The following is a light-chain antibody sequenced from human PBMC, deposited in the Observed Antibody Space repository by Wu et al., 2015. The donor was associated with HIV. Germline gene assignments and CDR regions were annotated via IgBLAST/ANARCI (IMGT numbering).Light chain of an antibody. J-gene: IGKJ1*01. CDR1: QNIGNY. Sequence: DIQMTHSPPSLSASVGDRVTITCRASQNIGNYLNWYQQKPGKAPKLLIYAASTLHSGAPPRFSGSGSGSDFTLTISSLQLEDFATYYCQQSYYTPWTFGQGTKVEIK. CDR2: AAS. CDR3: QQSYYTPWT. V-gene: IGKV1-39*01.